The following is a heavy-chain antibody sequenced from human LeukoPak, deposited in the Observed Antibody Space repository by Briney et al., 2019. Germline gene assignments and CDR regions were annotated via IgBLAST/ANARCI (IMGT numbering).Heavy chain of an antibody. V-gene: IGHV7-4-1*02. CDR1: GYTFTSYA. CDR3: ARQAYFDSSAYMSGGY. J-gene: IGHJ4*02. CDR2: INTNTGNP. Sequence: ASVKVSCKASGYTFTSYAMNWVRQAPGQGLEWMGWINTNTGNPTYAQGFTGRFVFSLDTSVNTAYLQNSSLKAEDTAVYYCARQAYFDSSAYMSGGYWGQGTLVTVSS. D-gene: IGHD3-22*01.